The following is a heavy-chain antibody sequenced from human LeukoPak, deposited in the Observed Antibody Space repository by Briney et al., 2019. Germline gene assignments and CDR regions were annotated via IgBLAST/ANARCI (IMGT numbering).Heavy chain of an antibody. CDR2: VYHSGGGNK. V-gene: IGHV4-4*02. D-gene: IGHD3-10*01. Sequence: SETLSLTCAVSGGSLSTTSWWVWLRQPPGKGLEWIGEVYHSGGGNKNYNPSLKSRATISIDTSRNQFSLNLRSVTAADTAVYYCARERRVYGSGSTIPGGALGPGPSYYYYMDVWGKGTTVTVSS. J-gene: IGHJ6*03. CDR1: GGSLSTTSW. CDR3: ARERRVYGSGSTIPGGALGPGPSYYYYMDV.